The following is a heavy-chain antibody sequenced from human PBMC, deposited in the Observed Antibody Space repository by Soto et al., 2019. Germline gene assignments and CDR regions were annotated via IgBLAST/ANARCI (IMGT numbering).Heavy chain of an antibody. CDR3: AKSERFDP. Sequence: PGGSLRLSCAASGFTFSSSVMSWVRQAPGKGPEWVSTISASGGGTFYVDSVEGRFTISRDNSQNTLYLQMNSPRAEDTALYYCAKSERFDPWGQGXLVTVYS. CDR1: GFTFSSSV. CDR2: ISASGGGT. J-gene: IGHJ4*01. D-gene: IGHD1-1*01. V-gene: IGHV3-23*01.